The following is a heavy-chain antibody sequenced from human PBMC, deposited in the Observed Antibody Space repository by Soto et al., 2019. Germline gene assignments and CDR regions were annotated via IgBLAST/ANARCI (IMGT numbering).Heavy chain of an antibody. CDR1: GGSISSSSYY. J-gene: IGHJ6*02. CDR3: ARNKWFGEFANYYYGMDV. CDR2: IYYSGST. D-gene: IGHD3-10*01. Sequence: SETLSLTCTVSGGSISSSSYYWGWIRQPPGKGLEWIGSIYYSGSTYYNPSLKSRVTISVDTSKNQFSLKLSSVTAADTAVYYCARNKWFGEFANYYYGMDVWGQGTTVTV. V-gene: IGHV4-39*01.